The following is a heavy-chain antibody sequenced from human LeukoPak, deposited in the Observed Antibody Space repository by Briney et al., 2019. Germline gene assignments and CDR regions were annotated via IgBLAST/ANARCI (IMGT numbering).Heavy chain of an antibody. V-gene: IGHV4-59*01. CDR1: GFTFDDYG. D-gene: IGHD1-26*01. Sequence: GSPRLSCAASGFTFDDYGLSWVRQAPGKGLEWIGSIYHSGSTNYNPSLKSRVTISVDTSKNQFSLKLGSVTAADTAVYYCARGPSGSYFYPLTHFDYWGQGTLVTVSS. J-gene: IGHJ4*02. CDR3: ARGPSGSYFYPLTHFDY. CDR2: IYHSGST.